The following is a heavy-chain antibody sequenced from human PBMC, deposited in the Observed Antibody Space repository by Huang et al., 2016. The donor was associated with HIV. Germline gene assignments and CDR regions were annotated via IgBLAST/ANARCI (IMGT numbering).Heavy chain of an antibody. J-gene: IGHJ3*01. Sequence: QVQLVESGAGVVQPGRSLKPSGRASGFTFISYAIHSGSQAPGKGRGGGAVTAYDPVTIHYADTLTGLSTISRDKAKTTLYRQMRGLTVEDTAIYYCARATSTRDSLDLWGQGTMVTVSS. V-gene: IGHV3-30*03. CDR2: TAYDPVTI. CDR3: ARATSTRDSLDL. CDR1: GFTFISYA.